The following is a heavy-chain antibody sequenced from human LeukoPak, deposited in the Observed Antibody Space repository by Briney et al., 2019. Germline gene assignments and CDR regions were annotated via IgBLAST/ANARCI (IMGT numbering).Heavy chain of an antibody. CDR3: ARGTTVAGTGGGFHY. J-gene: IGHJ4*02. CDR2: ISGSGGTT. V-gene: IGHV3-23*01. CDR1: GFTFSYYA. D-gene: IGHD6-19*01. Sequence: PGGSLRLSCAASGFTFSYYAMSWVRQAPGKGLEWVSAISGSGGTTYYADSVKGRFTISRDNSKSTLYLQMNSLRADDAAVYYCARGTTVAGTGGGFHYWGQRTLVTVSS.